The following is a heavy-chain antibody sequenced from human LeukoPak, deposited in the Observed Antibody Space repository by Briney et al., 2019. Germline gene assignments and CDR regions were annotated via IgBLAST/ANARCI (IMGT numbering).Heavy chain of an antibody. CDR2: INNSGST. J-gene: IGHJ6*03. D-gene: IGHD5-12*01. CDR3: ARVWKSTWLRVAYYMDV. V-gene: IGHV4-34*01. CDR1: SGSFSGYY. Sequence: PSETLSLTCDVNSGSFSGYYWSWIRQPPGKGLEWIGDINNSGSTNYNPSLKSRVTISVDTSKNQFSLKLSSVTAADTAVYYCARVWKSTWLRVAYYMDVWGKGTTVTVSS.